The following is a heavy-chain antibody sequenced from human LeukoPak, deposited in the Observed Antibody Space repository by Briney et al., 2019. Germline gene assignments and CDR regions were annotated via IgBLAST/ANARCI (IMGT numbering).Heavy chain of an antibody. CDR2: IYSGSST. V-gene: IGHV3-53*01. CDR1: GFTVGTNY. Sequence: GGSLRLSCAASGFTVGTNYMSWVRQAPGKGLEWVSLIYSGSSTYYANSVKGRFTISRDNSKNTVYLQMDSLRAEDTAVYYCARVPYGNYHYYYMDVWGKGTTVTVSS. J-gene: IGHJ6*03. CDR3: ARVPYGNYHYYYMDV. D-gene: IGHD3-10*01.